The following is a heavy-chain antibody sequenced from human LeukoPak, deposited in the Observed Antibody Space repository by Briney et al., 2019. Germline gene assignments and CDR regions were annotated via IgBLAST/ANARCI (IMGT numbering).Heavy chain of an antibody. J-gene: IGHJ4*02. CDR1: GYTFTDYY. CDR3: ARDLWGWGSDYLDY. CDR2: ISPTSGAT. Sequence: GASVKVSCXASGYTFTDYYVHWERLVPGQGLEWMGRISPTSGATKYAEKFRGRVTMARDTSINTVYMEMSSLRSDDTAVYYCARDLWGWGSDYLDYWGQGTLVTVSS. V-gene: IGHV1-2*06. D-gene: IGHD4/OR15-4a*01.